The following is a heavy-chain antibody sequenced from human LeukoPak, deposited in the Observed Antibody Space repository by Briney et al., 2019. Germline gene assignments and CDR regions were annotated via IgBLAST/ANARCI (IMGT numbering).Heavy chain of an antibody. J-gene: IGHJ4*02. CDR1: GFTFSSYG. Sequence: GALRLSCAASGFTFSSYGMHWVRQAPGKGLEWVAVISYDGSNKYYADSVMGRFTISRDNSKNTLYLQMNSLRAEDTAVYYCAKDDSSGSGLDYWGQGTLVTVSS. D-gene: IGHD3-22*01. CDR2: ISYDGSNK. CDR3: AKDDSSGSGLDY. V-gene: IGHV3-30*18.